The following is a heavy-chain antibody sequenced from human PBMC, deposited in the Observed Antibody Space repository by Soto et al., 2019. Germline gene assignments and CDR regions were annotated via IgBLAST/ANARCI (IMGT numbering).Heavy chain of an antibody. V-gene: IGHV4-34*01. CDR1: GGSFSGYY. CDR3: ARAIEHYAFDI. Sequence: PSETLSRTCAVCGGSFSGYYWSCIRQPPRKGQEWIGEINHSGSTNYNPSLTSRVTISVDTSKNQFPLKLSSVTAADTAVYYCARAIEHYAFDIWGQGTMVT. CDR2: INHSGST. J-gene: IGHJ3*02.